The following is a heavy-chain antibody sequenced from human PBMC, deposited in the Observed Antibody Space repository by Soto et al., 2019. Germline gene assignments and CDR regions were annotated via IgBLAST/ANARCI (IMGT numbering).Heavy chain of an antibody. Sequence: GGSLRLSCAASGFTFSSYGMHWVRQAPGKGLEWVAVIRYDGSYKYYADSVKGRFTISRDNSKNTLYLQMNSLRAEDTAVYYCARDLVGATTEYFQHWGQGTLVTVPS. D-gene: IGHD1-26*01. V-gene: IGHV3-33*01. CDR1: GFTFSSYG. CDR2: IRYDGSYK. J-gene: IGHJ1*01. CDR3: ARDLVGATTEYFQH.